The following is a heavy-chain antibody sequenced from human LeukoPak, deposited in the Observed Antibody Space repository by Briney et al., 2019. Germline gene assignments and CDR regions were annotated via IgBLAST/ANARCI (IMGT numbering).Heavy chain of an antibody. D-gene: IGHD3-10*01. CDR1: GGSISGYF. CDR3: ASLYGSGSYAFDI. Sequence: SETLSLTCTVSGGSISGYFWSWIRQPPGKGLEWIGEINHSGSTNYNPSLKSRVTISVDTSKNQFSLKLSSVTAADTAVYYCASLYGSGSYAFDIWGQGTMVTVSS. CDR2: INHSGST. V-gene: IGHV4-34*01. J-gene: IGHJ3*02.